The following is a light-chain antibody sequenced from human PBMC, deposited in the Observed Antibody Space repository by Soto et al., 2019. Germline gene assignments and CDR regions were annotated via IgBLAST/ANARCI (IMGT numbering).Light chain of an antibody. CDR3: QSYDISLSGSGV. CDR1: SSNIGAGHD. Sequence: QSVLTQPPSVSGAPGQRVTISCTGSSSNIGAGHDVHWYQQIPGTAPKLLIYGNNNRPSGVPDRFSGSKSGTSASLAITGLQAEDEADYYCQSYDISLSGSGVFGGGTKLTVL. J-gene: IGLJ3*02. V-gene: IGLV1-40*01. CDR2: GNN.